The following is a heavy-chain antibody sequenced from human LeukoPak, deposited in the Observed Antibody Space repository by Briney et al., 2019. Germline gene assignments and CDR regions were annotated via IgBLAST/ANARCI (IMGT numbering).Heavy chain of an antibody. CDR3: ARSSSSGWGFRFDP. CDR1: GYSISSGYY. CDR2: IYHSGST. J-gene: IGHJ5*02. Sequence: PSETLSLTCTVSGYSISSGYYWGWIRQPPGKGLEWIGSIYHSGSTYYNPSLKSRVTISVDTSKNQFSLKLSSVTAADTAVYYCARSSSSGWGFRFDPWGQGTLVTVSS. V-gene: IGHV4-38-2*02. D-gene: IGHD6-19*01.